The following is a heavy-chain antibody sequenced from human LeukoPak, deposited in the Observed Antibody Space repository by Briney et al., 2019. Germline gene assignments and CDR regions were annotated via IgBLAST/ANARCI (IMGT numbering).Heavy chain of an antibody. CDR2: INSDGSST. J-gene: IGHJ4*02. D-gene: IGHD2-2*02. CDR1: GFTFSSYW. CDR3: ARDPVVPAAIGDY. V-gene: IGHV3-74*01. Sequence: GGSLRLSCAASGFTFSSYWMHWVRQAPGKGLVWVSRINSDGSSTSYAGSVKGRFTISRDNAKNTLYLQMNSLRAEDTAVYYCARDPVVPAAIGDYWGQGTLVTVSS.